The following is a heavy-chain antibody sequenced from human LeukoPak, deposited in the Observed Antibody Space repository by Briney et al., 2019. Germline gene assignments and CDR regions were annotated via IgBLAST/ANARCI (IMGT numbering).Heavy chain of an antibody. CDR1: GYTFTSYA. J-gene: IGHJ4*02. D-gene: IGHD2-21*02. CDR2: ISTYSGNT. Sequence: ASVKVSCEPSGYTFTSYAISWLRQAPGQGLEWMGWISTYSGNTNYAQKLQGRITMTIETSTSTAYMELRSLRSDDTAVYYCARGGSRVVTYGNFDYWGQGTLVTVSS. CDR3: ARGGSRVVTYGNFDY. V-gene: IGHV1-18*01.